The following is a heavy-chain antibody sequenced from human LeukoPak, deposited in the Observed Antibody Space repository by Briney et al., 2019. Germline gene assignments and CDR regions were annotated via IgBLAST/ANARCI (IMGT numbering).Heavy chain of an antibody. V-gene: IGHV4-39*07. Sequence: PSETLSLTCTVSGGSLSSSSYYWGWVRQPPGKGLEWIGSIYYSGSTYYNPSLKSRVTISVDTSKNQFSLKLSSVTAADTAVYYCAMYGSGSYYKRGDFDYWGQGTLVTVSS. CDR2: IYYSGST. CDR1: GGSLSSSSYY. CDR3: AMYGSGSYYKRGDFDY. D-gene: IGHD3-10*01. J-gene: IGHJ4*02.